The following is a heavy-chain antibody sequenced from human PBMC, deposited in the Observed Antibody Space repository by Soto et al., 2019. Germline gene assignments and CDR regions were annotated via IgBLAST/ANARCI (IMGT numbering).Heavy chain of an antibody. J-gene: IGHJ4*02. V-gene: IGHV3-30-3*01. Sequence: PGGSLRLSCAASGFTFSSYAMHWVRQAPGKGLEWVAVISYDGSNKYYADSVKGRFTISRDNSKNTLYLQMNSLRAEDTAVYYCARVTGYYDGSGYYPVGNYFDYWGQGTLVTVSS. CDR1: GFTFSSYA. CDR3: ARVTGYYDGSGYYPVGNYFDY. CDR2: ISYDGSNK. D-gene: IGHD3-22*01.